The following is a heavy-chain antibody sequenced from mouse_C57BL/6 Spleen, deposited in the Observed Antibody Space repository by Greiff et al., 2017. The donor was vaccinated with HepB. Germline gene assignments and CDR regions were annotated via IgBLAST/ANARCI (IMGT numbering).Heavy chain of an antibody. D-gene: IGHD1-1*01. V-gene: IGHV7-1*01. CDR3: ARDGNYRFYAMDY. Sequence: EVMLVESGGGLVQSGRSLRLSCATSGFTFSDFYMEWVRQAPGKGLEWIAASRNKANDYTTEYSASVKGRFIVSRDTSQSILYLQMNALRAEDTAIYYCARDGNYRFYAMDYWGQGTSVTVSS. CDR1: GFTFSDFY. J-gene: IGHJ4*01. CDR2: SRNKANDYTT.